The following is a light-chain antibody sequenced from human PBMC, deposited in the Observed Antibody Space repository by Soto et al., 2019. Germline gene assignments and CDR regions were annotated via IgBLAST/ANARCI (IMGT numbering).Light chain of an antibody. V-gene: IGKV1-39*01. J-gene: IGKJ2*01. CDR1: HIVDTS. Sequence: DIQMTQSPSSLSASVGARVTVTCRTSHIVDTSLNWYQQKPGKAPKLMIYAASSVQSGVPARLSGSGSATFCTLTIHNLQPDDVATYFCQQTHSIPPTFGPGTKVDIK. CDR3: QQTHSIPPT. CDR2: AAS.